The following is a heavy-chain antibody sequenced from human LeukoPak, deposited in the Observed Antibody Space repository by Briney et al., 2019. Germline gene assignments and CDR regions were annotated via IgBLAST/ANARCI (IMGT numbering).Heavy chain of an antibody. Sequence: GGSLRLPCAASGFTFSNYNMNWVRQAPGKGLEWVSSISSSSSYIYYADSVKGRFTISRDNAKNSLYLQMNSLRAEDTAVYYCASMVRGEFDYWGQGTLVTVSS. CDR1: GFTFSNYN. CDR3: ASMVRGEFDY. V-gene: IGHV3-21*01. J-gene: IGHJ4*02. D-gene: IGHD3-10*01. CDR2: ISSSSSYI.